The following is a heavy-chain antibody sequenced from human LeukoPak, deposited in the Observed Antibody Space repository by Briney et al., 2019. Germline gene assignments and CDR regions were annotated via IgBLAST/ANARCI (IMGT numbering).Heavy chain of an antibody. CDR1: GFTFNSYG. CDR2: IRYDGSNK. V-gene: IGHV3-30*02. Sequence: GGSLRLSCAASGFTFNSYGMHWVRQAPGKGLEWVAFIRYDGSNKYYADSVKGRFTISRDNSKNTLYLQMNSLGAEDTAVYYCAKDQNLFVVVVAATFQHWGQGTLVTVSS. J-gene: IGHJ1*01. D-gene: IGHD2-15*01. CDR3: AKDQNLFVVVVAATFQH.